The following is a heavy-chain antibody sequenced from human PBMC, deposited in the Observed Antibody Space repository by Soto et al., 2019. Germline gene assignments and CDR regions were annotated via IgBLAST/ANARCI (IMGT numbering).Heavy chain of an antibody. CDR2: IIPIFGTA. J-gene: IGHJ6*02. CDR1: GGTFSSYA. V-gene: IGHV1-69*12. Sequence: QVQLVQSGAEVKKPGSSVKVSCKASGGTFSSYAISWVRQAPGQGLEWMGGIIPIFGTANYAQKFQGRVTITADESTSTAYMELSSLRSEDTAVYYCARDPTQGLHSGSGPDGDLTPATYGMDVWGQGTTVTVSS. D-gene: IGHD6-25*01. CDR3: ARDPTQGLHSGSGPDGDLTPATYGMDV.